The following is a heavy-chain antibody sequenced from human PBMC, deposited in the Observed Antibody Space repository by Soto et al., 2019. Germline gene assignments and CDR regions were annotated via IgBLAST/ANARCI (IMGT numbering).Heavy chain of an antibody. CDR3: ARLEGLATISYYFDF. V-gene: IGHV4-39*01. Sequence: QLQLQESGPGLVKPSETLSLTCSVSGDSINSDKYYWGWIRQPPGKGLEWIGSIYFRGNTYYNPSHQTRVTTSLDKSKSQFSLKLNSVTAADSAVYFCARLEGLATISYYFDFWGQGALVTVSP. CDR1: GDSINSDKYY. D-gene: IGHD3-9*01. CDR2: IYFRGNT. J-gene: IGHJ4*02.